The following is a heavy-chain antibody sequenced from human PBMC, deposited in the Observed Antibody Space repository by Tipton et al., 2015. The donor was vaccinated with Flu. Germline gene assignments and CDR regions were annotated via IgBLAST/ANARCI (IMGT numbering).Heavy chain of an antibody. CDR2: TRNKPNGFTT. V-gene: IGHV3-72*01. Sequence: LSLTCATSGYTFSDYYIDWVRQAPGKGLEWIGRTRNKPNGFTTDYAASVQGRFIISRDDSSSSVFLQMNKLSIEDTAVYYCARGGAVREPMAFDHWGQGTLVTVSS. D-gene: IGHD3-10*01. J-gene: IGHJ4*02. CDR1: GYTFSDYY. CDR3: ARGGAVREPMAFDH.